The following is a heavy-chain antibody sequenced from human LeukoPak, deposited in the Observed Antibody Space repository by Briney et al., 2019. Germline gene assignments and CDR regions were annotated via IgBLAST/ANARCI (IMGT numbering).Heavy chain of an antibody. CDR2: ISIYNGNT. D-gene: IGHD2-21*02. J-gene: IGHJ4*02. Sequence: ASVKVSCKASGYTLSSYGVNWVRQAPGQGLEWMGWISIYNGNTEYAQMLQGRVTMTTDTSTSTVYMELTSLRSDDTAVYYCASNPRGDSWTFDYWGQGTLVTVSS. V-gene: IGHV1-18*04. CDR1: GYTLSSYG. CDR3: ASNPRGDSWTFDY.